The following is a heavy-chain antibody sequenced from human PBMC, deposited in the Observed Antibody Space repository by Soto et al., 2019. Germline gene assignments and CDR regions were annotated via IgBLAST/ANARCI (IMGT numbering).Heavy chain of an antibody. Sequence: GESLKISCKGSGYRFTSYWSGWVRQMPGKGLEWMGRIDPSDSYTNYSPSFQGHVTISADKSISTAYLQWSSLKASDTAMYYCARHSDTAMVPPDYWGQGTLVTVSS. CDR1: GYRFTSYW. CDR3: ARHSDTAMVPPDY. D-gene: IGHD5-18*01. CDR2: IDPSDSYT. J-gene: IGHJ4*02. V-gene: IGHV5-10-1*01.